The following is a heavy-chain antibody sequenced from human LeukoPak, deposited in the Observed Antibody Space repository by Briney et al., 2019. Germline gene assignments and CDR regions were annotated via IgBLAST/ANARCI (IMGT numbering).Heavy chain of an antibody. CDR3: ARGVGSSSWHKVRYYGMDV. Sequence: SETLSLTCAVYGGSFSGYYWSWIRQPPGKGLEWIGEINHSGSTNYNPSLKSRVTISVDTSKNQFSLKLSSVTAADTAVYYCARGVGSSSWHKVRYYGMDVWGQGTTVTVSS. CDR2: INHSGST. CDR1: GGSFSGYY. V-gene: IGHV4-34*01. D-gene: IGHD6-13*01. J-gene: IGHJ6*02.